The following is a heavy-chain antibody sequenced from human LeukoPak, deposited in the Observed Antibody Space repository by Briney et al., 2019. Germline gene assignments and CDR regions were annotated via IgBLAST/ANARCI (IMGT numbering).Heavy chain of an antibody. CDR2: ISYAGSNN. CDR1: GFTFSSYT. V-gene: IGHV3-30-3*01. D-gene: IGHD3-10*01. CDR3: ARAAHTTYVLGRYYYYAMDV. J-gene: IGHJ6*02. Sequence: PGRSLRLSCAASGFTFSSYTMGWVRQAPGKGLESVARISYAGSNNYYADSVKGRFTISSDNPKNTLYLQMDSLRAEDTAVYYCARAAHTTYVLGRYYYYAMDVWGQGTTVTVSS.